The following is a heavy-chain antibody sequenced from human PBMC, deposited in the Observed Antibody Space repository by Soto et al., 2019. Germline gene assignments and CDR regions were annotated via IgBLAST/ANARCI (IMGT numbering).Heavy chain of an antibody. CDR1: GYIFTRNG. D-gene: IGHD6-19*01. J-gene: IGHJ4*02. CDR2: ISHYNGNT. V-gene: IGHV1-18*03. CDR3: AREAHSSGCYSEYFDY. Sequence: ASVKVSCKASGYIFTRNGISWVRQAAGQGLEWMGWISHYNGNTNYAQELQGRVIMTTDTSTSTAYMELRSLRAEDMAVYYCAREAHSSGCYSEYFDYWGQGTLVTVSS.